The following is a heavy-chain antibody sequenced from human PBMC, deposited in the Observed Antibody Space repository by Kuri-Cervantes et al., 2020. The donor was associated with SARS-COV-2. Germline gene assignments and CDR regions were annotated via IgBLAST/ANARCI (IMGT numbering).Heavy chain of an antibody. CDR2: ISDSGDST. CDR3: AKDQLEQWLVYYYYMDV. J-gene: IGHJ6*03. CDR1: GFTFSSYA. V-gene: IGHV3-23*01. D-gene: IGHD6-19*01. Sequence: GGSLKISCAASGFTFSSYAMSWVRQAPGQGLEWVSGISDSGDSTNYADSVKGRFTISRDNSKNTVYLEMDSLRADDTAVYYCAKDQLEQWLVYYYYMDVWGKGTTVTVSS.